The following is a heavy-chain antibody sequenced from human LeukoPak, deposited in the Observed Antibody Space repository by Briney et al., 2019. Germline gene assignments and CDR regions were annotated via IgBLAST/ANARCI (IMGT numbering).Heavy chain of an antibody. V-gene: IGHV4-59*01. CDR2: IYYSGST. CDR3: ARGPQILRYFDWLLPPSDAFDI. CDR1: GGSISSYY. Sequence: SETLSLTCTVSGGSISSYYWSWIRQPPGKGLEWLGYIYYSGSTNYNPSLKSRVTISVDTSKNQFSLKLSSVTAADTAVYYCARGPQILRYFDWLLPPSDAFDIWGQGTMVTVSS. J-gene: IGHJ3*02. D-gene: IGHD3-9*01.